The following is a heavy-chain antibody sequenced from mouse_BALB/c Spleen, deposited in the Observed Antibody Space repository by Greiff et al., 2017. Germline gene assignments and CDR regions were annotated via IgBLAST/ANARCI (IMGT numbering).Heavy chain of an antibody. V-gene: IGHV3-2*02. CDR1: GYSITSDYA. D-gene: IGHD2-14*01. Sequence: VQLKESGPGLVKPSQSLSLTCTVTGYSITSDYAWNWIRQFPGNKLEWMGYISYSGSTSYNPSLKSRISITRDTSKNQFFLQLNSVTTEDTATYYCASYYRYDWYFDVWGAGTTVTVSS. J-gene: IGHJ1*01. CDR2: ISYSGST. CDR3: ASYYRYDWYFDV.